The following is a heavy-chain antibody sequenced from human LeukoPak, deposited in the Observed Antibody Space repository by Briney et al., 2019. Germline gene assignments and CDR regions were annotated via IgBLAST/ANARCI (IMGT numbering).Heavy chain of an antibody. V-gene: IGHV4-31*03. D-gene: IGHD3-22*01. J-gene: IGHJ6*02. CDR2: IYYSGST. Sequence: SETLSLTCTVSGGSISSGGYYWSWIRQHPGKGLEWIGYIYYSGSTYYNPSLKSRVTISVDTSKNQFSLKLSSVTAADTAVYYCARDWIVNYYDSATSYYYYGMDVWGQGTTVTVSS. CDR1: GGSISSGGYY. CDR3: ARDWIVNYYDSATSYYYYGMDV.